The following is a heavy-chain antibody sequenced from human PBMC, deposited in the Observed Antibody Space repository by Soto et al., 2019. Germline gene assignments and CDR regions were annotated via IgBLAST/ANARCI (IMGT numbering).Heavy chain of an antibody. V-gene: IGHV3-23*01. Sequence: EVQLLESGGGLVQPGGSLRLSCAASGFTFSSYAMIWVRQAPGKGLEWVSAISGSGGYTYYADSVKGRFTISRDNSKNTLYLQMNSLRAEDTAVYYCAKVGTTGNYEYYYYYMDVWGKGTTVTVSS. CDR1: GFTFSSYA. CDR2: ISGSGGYT. J-gene: IGHJ6*03. D-gene: IGHD1-1*01. CDR3: AKVGTTGNYEYYYYYMDV.